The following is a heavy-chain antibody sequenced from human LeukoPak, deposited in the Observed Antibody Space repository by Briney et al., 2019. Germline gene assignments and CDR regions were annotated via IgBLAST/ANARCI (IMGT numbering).Heavy chain of an antibody. CDR3: AMKAVPRPRLHDAFDF. J-gene: IGHJ3*01. CDR2: ISSSSSTI. CDR1: GFTFSSYE. D-gene: IGHD5-24*01. Sequence: GGSLRLSCAACGFTFSSYEMNWVRQAPGRGLEWVSYISSSSSTIYYAASVKGRFTISRDNSKNTLYLQMNSLRADDTAVYYCAMKAVPRPRLHDAFDFWGQGTVVSVSS. V-gene: IGHV3-48*03.